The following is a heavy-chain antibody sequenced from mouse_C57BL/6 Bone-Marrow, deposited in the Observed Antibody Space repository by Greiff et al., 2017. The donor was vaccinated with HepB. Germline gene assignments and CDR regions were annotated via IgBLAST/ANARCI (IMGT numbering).Heavy chain of an antibody. CDR3: TRDQGITTVVAGAPYYAMDY. V-gene: IGHV5-9-1*02. CDR1: GFTFSSYA. CDR2: ISSGGDYI. Sequence: EVHLVESGEGLVKPGGSLKLSCAASGFTFSSYAMSWVRQTPEKRLEWVAYISSGGDYIYYADTVKGRFTISRDNARNTLYLQMSSLKSEDTAMYYCTRDQGITTVVAGAPYYAMDYWGQGTSVTVSS. J-gene: IGHJ4*01. D-gene: IGHD1-1*01.